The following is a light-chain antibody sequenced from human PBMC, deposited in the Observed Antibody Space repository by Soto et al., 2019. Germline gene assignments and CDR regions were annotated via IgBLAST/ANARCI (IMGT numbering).Light chain of an antibody. CDR2: AAS. J-gene: IGKJ4*02. CDR1: QGISSW. V-gene: IGKV1-12*01. CDR3: QQANSCPLT. Sequence: DSQMTQSPSSVSAFVGDRVTITCLANQGISSWLAWYQQKPGKAPKLLIYAASSLQSGVPSRYSGSGSGTDFNLTISSLKPEDFATYYCQQANSCPLTFGGGTKVEIK.